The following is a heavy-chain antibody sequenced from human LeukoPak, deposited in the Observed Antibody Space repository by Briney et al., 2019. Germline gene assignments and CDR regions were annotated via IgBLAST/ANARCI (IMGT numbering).Heavy chain of an antibody. D-gene: IGHD6-19*01. V-gene: IGHV3-53*01. Sequence: GGSLRLSCAASGLTVSSSYMSWVRQAPGKGLEWVSIIYNDGSTYYADSMKGRFTISRDNSKNTLILQMNNLRAEDTAVYYCAKDHGFHRSGWNPLFDYWGQGTLVTVSS. CDR3: AKDHGFHRSGWNPLFDY. CDR2: IYNDGST. CDR1: GLTVSSSY. J-gene: IGHJ4*02.